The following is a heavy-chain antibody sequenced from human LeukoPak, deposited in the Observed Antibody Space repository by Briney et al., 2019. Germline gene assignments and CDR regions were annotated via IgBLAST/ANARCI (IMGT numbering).Heavy chain of an antibody. Sequence: GGSLRLSCAASGFTFSIYSMNWVRQAPGKGLEWVSSISSSSSYIYYADSVKGRFTISRDNAKNSLYLQMNSLRAEDTAVYYCATTQSVLGYYFDYWGQGTLVTVSS. CDR1: GFTFSIYS. CDR3: ATTQSVLGYYFDY. V-gene: IGHV3-21*01. CDR2: ISSSSSYI. J-gene: IGHJ4*02.